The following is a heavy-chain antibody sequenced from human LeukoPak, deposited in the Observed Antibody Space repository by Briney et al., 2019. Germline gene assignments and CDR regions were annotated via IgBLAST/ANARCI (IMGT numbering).Heavy chain of an antibody. V-gene: IGHV3-43*02. J-gene: IGHJ4*02. CDR2: ISGDGGST. CDR3: TRESKRSGWYDY. D-gene: IGHD6-19*01. CDR1: GFIFDDYA. Sequence: PGGSLRLSCAAPGFIFDDYAIHWVRQAPGKGLEWVSRISGDGGSTFYADSVKGRFTISRDNSKNSLSLQMSSLRSENTALYYCTRESKRSGWYDYWGQGTLVTVSS.